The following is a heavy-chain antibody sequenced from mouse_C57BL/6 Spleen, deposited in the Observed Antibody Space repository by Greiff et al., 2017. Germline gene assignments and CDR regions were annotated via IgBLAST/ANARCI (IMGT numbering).Heavy chain of an antibody. Sequence: EVKLEESGGGLVKPGGSLKLSCAASGFTFSSYAMSWVRQTPEKRLEWVATISDGGSYTYYPDNVKGRFTISRDNAKNNLYLQMSHLKSEDTAMYYCARGGDYLDWFAYWGQGTLVTVSA. D-gene: IGHD2-4*01. V-gene: IGHV5-4*03. CDR2: ISDGGSYT. CDR3: ARGGDYLDWFAY. J-gene: IGHJ3*01. CDR1: GFTFSSYA.